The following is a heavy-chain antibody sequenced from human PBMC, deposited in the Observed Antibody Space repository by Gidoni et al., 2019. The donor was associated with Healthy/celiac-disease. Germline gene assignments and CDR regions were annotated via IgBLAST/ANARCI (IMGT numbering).Heavy chain of an antibody. D-gene: IGHD2-2*01. V-gene: IGHV2-26*01. Sequence: QVTLKESGPVLVKPTETLTLTCTVSGFSLSNARMGVSWIRQPPGKALEWLAHIFSNDEKSYSTSLKSRLTISKDTSKSQVVLTMTNMDPVDTATYYCARMVIVVVPAATATLYYYMDVWGKGTTVTVSS. CDR1: GFSLSNARMG. CDR2: IFSNDEK. CDR3: ARMVIVVVPAATATLYYYMDV. J-gene: IGHJ6*03.